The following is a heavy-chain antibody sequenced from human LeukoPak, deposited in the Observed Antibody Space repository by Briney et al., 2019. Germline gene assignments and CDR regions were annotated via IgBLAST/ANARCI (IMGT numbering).Heavy chain of an antibody. CDR2: ISYDGSNK. D-gene: IGHD3-10*01. CDR3: AKDQLRGVIIPLGY. Sequence: GGSLRLSCAASGFTFSSYGMHWVRQAPGKGLEWVAVISYDGSNKYYADSVKGRFTISRDNSKNTLYLQMNSLRAEDTAVYYCAKDQLRGVIIPLGYWGQGTLVTVSS. V-gene: IGHV3-30*18. J-gene: IGHJ4*02. CDR1: GFTFSSYG.